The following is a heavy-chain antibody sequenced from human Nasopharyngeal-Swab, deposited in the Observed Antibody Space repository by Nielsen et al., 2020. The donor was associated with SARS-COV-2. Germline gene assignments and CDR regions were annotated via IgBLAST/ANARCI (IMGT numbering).Heavy chain of an antibody. J-gene: IGHJ4*02. V-gene: IGHV3-23*01. CDR3: AKGDSAAGSSSDY. Sequence: GGSLRLSCAASGFTFSSYAMGWVRQAPGKGLEWVSTISGSGSSTYYADSVKGRFTISRDNSKNTLYLQMNRLRAEDTAVYYCAKGDSAAGSSSDYWGQGTLVTVSS. CDR1: GFTFSSYA. CDR2: ISGSGSST. D-gene: IGHD6-13*01.